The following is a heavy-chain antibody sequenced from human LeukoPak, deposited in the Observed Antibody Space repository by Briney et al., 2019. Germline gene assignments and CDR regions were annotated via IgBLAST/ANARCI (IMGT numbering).Heavy chain of an antibody. Sequence: GGSLRLSCAATAFSFSDYNMNWVRQAPGKGLEWVSSITSTGSYIYYADSVKGRFTISRDNSKNTLYLQMNSLRAEDTAVYYCAKGYGWEASYYYYYMDVWGKGTTVTISS. CDR1: AFSFSDYN. J-gene: IGHJ6*03. CDR2: ITSTGSYI. CDR3: AKGYGWEASYYYYYMDV. D-gene: IGHD1-26*01. V-gene: IGHV3-21*01.